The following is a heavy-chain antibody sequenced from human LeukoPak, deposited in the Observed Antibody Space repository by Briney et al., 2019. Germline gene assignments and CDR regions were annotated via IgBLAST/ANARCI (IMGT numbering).Heavy chain of an antibody. D-gene: IGHD4-17*01. CDR1: GITFSLYT. J-gene: IGHJ3*02. V-gene: IGHV3-30*04. Sequence: PGGSLRLSCAASGITFSLYTMHWVRQAPGKGLEWVAVISYHGGKKYYADSVKGRFTISGDNSKSTLYLQMNSLSAEDTAVYYCARDHGDSGVNAFDIWGQGTMVTVSS. CDR2: ISYHGGKK. CDR3: ARDHGDSGVNAFDI.